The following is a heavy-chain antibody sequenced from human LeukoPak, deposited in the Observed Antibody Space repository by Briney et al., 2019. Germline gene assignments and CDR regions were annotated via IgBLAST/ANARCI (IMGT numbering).Heavy chain of an antibody. CDR2: IFYSGST. V-gene: IGHV4-39*07. CDR3: ARIVSGYWYYYYMDV. D-gene: IGHD2-8*02. Sequence: SSETLSLTCTVSGGSISTSNYYWGWIRQPPGKGLEWIGSIFYSGSTYYSPSLKSRVTISLDTSRNQFSLKLNSVTAADTAVYYCARIVSGYWYYYYMDVWGKGTTVTVSS. J-gene: IGHJ6*03. CDR1: GGSISTSNYY.